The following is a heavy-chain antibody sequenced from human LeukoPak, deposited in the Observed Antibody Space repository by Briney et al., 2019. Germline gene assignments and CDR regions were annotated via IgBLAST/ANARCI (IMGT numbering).Heavy chain of an antibody. CDR2: IYPGDSDT. D-gene: IGHD4-17*01. V-gene: IGHV5-51*01. CDR3: ARHVVSGYGDYGFGAFDI. J-gene: IGHJ3*02. Sequence: GASLQISCEGAGSSFTSYWIGWGRPLPGKGLEWMGIIYPGDSDTRYSPSFQGQVTISADKSISTAYLQWSSLKASDTAMYYCARHVVSGYGDYGFGAFDIWGQGTMVTVSS. CDR1: GSSFTSYW.